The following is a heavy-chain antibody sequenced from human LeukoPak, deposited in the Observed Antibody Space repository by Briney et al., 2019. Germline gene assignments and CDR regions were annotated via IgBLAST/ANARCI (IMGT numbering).Heavy chain of an antibody. CDR3: ARDPYSGNYGNDYYYYMDV. Sequence: GGSLRLSCAASGFTFSSYSMNWVRQAPGKGLEWVSSISTSSSYINYADSVKGRFTISRDNAKNSLYLQMDSLGPEDTAVYYCARDPYSGNYGNDYYYYMDVWGKGTTVTISS. CDR1: GFTFSSYS. D-gene: IGHD1-26*01. V-gene: IGHV3-21*01. CDR2: ISTSSSYI. J-gene: IGHJ6*03.